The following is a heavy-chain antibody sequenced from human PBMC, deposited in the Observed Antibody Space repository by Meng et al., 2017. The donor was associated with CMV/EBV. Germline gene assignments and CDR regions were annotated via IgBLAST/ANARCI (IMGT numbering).Heavy chain of an antibody. CDR2: ISGSGGST. D-gene: IGHD6-13*01. CDR3: ARDGRQQLDFDY. V-gene: IGHV3-23*01. Sequence: GRSLRLSCAASGFTFSSYAMSWVRQAPGKGLEWVSAISGSGGSTYYADSVKGRFTISRDNSKNSLYLQMNSLRAEDTAVYYCARDGRQQLDFDYWGQGTLVTVSS. J-gene: IGHJ4*02. CDR1: GFTFSSYA.